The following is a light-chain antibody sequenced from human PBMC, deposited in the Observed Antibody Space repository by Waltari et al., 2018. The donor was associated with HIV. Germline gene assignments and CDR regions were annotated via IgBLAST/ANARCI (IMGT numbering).Light chain of an antibody. Sequence: HSVLTQPPSASGTPGQRVTISCSGSNSNIGSNTVNWYQQLPGTAPKLLIYSNNQRPSGVPARFSGSKSGTSASLAISWLQSEDEVDYYCAAWDDSLNAWVFGGGTKLTVL. V-gene: IGLV1-44*01. CDR1: NSNIGSNT. CDR2: SNN. CDR3: AAWDDSLNAWV. J-gene: IGLJ3*02.